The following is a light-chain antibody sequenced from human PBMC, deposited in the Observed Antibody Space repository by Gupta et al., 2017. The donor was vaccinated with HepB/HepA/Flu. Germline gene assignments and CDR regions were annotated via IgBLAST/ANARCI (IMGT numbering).Light chain of an antibody. CDR1: QSVGSSY. CDR3: QQYGSSPKT. CDR2: GAS. Sequence: EIVLTQSPGNLSLSAVERATLSCRASQSVGSSYLAWYQQKPGQAPRLLIYGASSRATGIPDRFSGSGSGTDFTLTISRLEPEDFAVYYCQQYGSSPKTFGQGTKVEIK. J-gene: IGKJ1*01. V-gene: IGKV3-20*01.